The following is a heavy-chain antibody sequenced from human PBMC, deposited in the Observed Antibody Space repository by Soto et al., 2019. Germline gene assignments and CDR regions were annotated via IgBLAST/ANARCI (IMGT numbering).Heavy chain of an antibody. CDR3: AREKQLAAHGLDV. CDR1: EDTFSNYG. V-gene: IGHV1-69*01. D-gene: IGHD6-25*01. Sequence: QVQLVQSGAKVKRPGSSVRVSCSISEDTFSNYGISWVRQAPGQGLEWMGGIIPVFGTTNSAEKFEGRVTITADQSTSTVYMELTSLRFEDTAMYYCAREKQLAAHGLDVWGQGTTVTVSS. CDR2: IIPVFGTT. J-gene: IGHJ6*02.